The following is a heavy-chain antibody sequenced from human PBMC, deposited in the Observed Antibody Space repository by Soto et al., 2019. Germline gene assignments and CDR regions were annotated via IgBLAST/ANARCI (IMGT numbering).Heavy chain of an antibody. CDR1: GYTFTSYY. CDR2: INASGGRT. Sequence: QVQLVQSGAEVKKPGASVKVSCKASGYTFTSYYVHWIRQAPGQGLEWMGVINASGGRTTYAPKFQGRVTMTRDTSTSTVYMELSSLTSDDTASYFCGRILPPATFDYWGQGTRVTVSS. J-gene: IGHJ4*02. D-gene: IGHD2-21*02. CDR3: GRILPPATFDY. V-gene: IGHV1-46*03.